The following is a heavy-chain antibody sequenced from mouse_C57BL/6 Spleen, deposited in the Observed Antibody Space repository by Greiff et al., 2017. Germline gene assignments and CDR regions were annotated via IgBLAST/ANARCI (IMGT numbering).Heavy chain of an antibody. D-gene: IGHD1-1*01. J-gene: IGHJ4*01. CDR2: ISSGGDYI. CDR1: GFTFSSYA. V-gene: IGHV5-9-1*02. Sequence: EVKLMESGEGLVKPGGSLKLSCAASGFTFSSYAMSWVRQTPEKRLEWVAYISSGGDYIYYADTVKGRFTISRDNARNTLYLQMSSLKSEDTAMYYCTRGEVVALYYAMDYWGQGTSVTVSS. CDR3: TRGEVVALYYAMDY.